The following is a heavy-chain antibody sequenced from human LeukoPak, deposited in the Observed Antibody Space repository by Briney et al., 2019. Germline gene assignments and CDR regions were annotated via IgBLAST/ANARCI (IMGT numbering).Heavy chain of an antibody. D-gene: IGHD4-11*01. Sequence: SETLSLTCTVSGGSISSYYWSWIRQPPGKGLEWIGYIYYSGSTNYNPSLKSRVTISVDTSKNQFSLKLSSVTAADTAVYYCARGRHDYTFDYWGQGTLVTVSS. CDR1: GGSISSYY. CDR3: ARGRHDYTFDY. V-gene: IGHV4-59*01. CDR2: IYYSGST. J-gene: IGHJ4*02.